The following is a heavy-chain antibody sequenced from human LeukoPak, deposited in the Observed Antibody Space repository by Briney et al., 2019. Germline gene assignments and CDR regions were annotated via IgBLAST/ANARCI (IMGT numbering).Heavy chain of an antibody. D-gene: IGHD1-1*01. CDR1: GFTFNNYV. J-gene: IGHJ4*02. CDR2: VSGRGSST. CDR3: AKYTTPYYFDY. Sequence: TGGSLRLSCEGSGFTFNNYVMNWVRRAPGKGLEWVSGVSGRGSSTYYADSVKGRFTISRDNSQNTVYLQMKSLRAEDTAIYFCAKYTTPYYFDYWGQGILVTVSS. V-gene: IGHV3-23*01.